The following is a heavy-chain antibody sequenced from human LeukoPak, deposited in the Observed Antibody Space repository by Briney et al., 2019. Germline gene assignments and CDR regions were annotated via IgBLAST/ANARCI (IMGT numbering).Heavy chain of an antibody. CDR2: ISTKNGYT. V-gene: IGHV1-18*01. Sequence: ASVKVSCKASGYTFTDYLINWVRQAPGQGLEWVGSISTKNGYTKLAQEFQGRVAMTKDTSANTIYMDLKSLTFDDTAVYYCARVSDPHLRVFDYWGQGTLVTVSS. CDR1: GYTFTDYL. J-gene: IGHJ4*02. D-gene: IGHD4-17*01. CDR3: ARVSDPHLRVFDY.